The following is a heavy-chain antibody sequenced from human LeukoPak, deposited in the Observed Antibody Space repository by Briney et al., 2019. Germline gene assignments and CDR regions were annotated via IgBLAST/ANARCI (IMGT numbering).Heavy chain of an antibody. Sequence: ESGGSLRPSCATSGFTLSDYIMNWLRQAPGKGLEWVSYISNNDIYYADSVKGRFTISRDNAQNSLYLQMNSLRDDDTAVYYCARDAQWAFDICGEGTVVTVSS. J-gene: IGHJ3*02. CDR2: ISNNDI. CDR1: GFTLSDYI. V-gene: IGHV3-48*02. D-gene: IGHD6-19*01. CDR3: ARDAQWAFDI.